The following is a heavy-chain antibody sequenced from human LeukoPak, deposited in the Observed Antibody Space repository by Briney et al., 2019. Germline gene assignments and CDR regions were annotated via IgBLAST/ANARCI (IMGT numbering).Heavy chain of an antibody. CDR2: IYHSGST. CDR3: ARNWNYYNFDY. D-gene: IGHD1-7*01. Sequence: SETLSLTCTVSGYSISSGYYWGWIRQPPGKGLEWIGSIYHSGSTYYNPSLKSRVTISVDTSKNQFSLKLSSVTAADTAVYYCARNWNYYNFDYWGQGTLVTVSS. V-gene: IGHV4-38-2*02. CDR1: GYSISSGYY. J-gene: IGHJ4*02.